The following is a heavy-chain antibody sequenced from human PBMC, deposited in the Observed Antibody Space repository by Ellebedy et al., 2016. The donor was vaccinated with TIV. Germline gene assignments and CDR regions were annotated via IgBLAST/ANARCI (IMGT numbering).Heavy chain of an antibody. D-gene: IGHD3-16*01. Sequence: GESLKISCAASGFTFNTYSMNWVRQAPGKGLQWVSYISGTGNTIYYADSVKGRFTISRDNAKNSLYLQMNSLRVEDTAVYYCAREAWGSYGTEYLQHWGQGTLVTVSA. CDR1: GFTFNTYS. CDR3: AREAWGSYGTEYLQH. CDR2: ISGTGNTI. J-gene: IGHJ1*01. V-gene: IGHV3-48*04.